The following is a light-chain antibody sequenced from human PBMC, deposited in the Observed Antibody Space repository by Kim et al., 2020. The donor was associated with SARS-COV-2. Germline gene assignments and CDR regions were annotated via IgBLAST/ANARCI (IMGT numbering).Light chain of an antibody. CDR3: QKYINVPWT. CDR2: AAS. J-gene: IGKJ1*01. CDR1: QDISNH. Sequence: DIQMTQSPSSLSASVGDRVTITCRASQDISNHLAWYQQKPGKAPKLLIFAASALHSGVPSRFSGSGSGTDFTLTISSLQPEDVATYYCQKYINVPWTFGQGTKVEIK. V-gene: IGKV1-27*01.